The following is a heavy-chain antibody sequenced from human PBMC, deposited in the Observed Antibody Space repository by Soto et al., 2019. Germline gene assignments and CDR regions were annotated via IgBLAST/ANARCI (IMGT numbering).Heavy chain of an antibody. J-gene: IGHJ4*02. V-gene: IGHV3-30*18. D-gene: IGHD5-12*01. CDR2: ISYDGSNK. CDR1: GFTFSSYG. CDR3: AKPDANSDGYNLGFDY. Sequence: GGSLRLSCAASGFTFSSYGMHWVRQAPGKGLEWVAVISYDGSNKYYADSVKGRFTISRDNSKNTLYLQMNSLRAEDTAVYYCAKPDANSDGYNLGFDYWGQGTLVTVSS.